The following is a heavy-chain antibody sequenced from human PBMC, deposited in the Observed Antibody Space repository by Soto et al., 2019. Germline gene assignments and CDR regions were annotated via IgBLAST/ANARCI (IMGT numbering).Heavy chain of an antibody. CDR2: ISAYNGNT. CDR1: GYTFTSYG. Sequence: GASVKVSCKASGYTFTSYGISWVRQAPGQGLEWMGWISAYNGNTNYAQKLQGRVTMTTDTSTSTAYMELRSLRSDDTAVYYCARDWSVWFGELLYYFDYWGQGTLVTVSS. D-gene: IGHD3-10*01. J-gene: IGHJ4*02. CDR3: ARDWSVWFGELLYYFDY. V-gene: IGHV1-18*01.